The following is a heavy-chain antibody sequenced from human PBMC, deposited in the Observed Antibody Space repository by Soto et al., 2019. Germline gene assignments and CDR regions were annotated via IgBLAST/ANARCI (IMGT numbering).Heavy chain of an antibody. CDR1: GFTFSSYS. V-gene: IGHV3-48*02. J-gene: IGHJ3*02. CDR2: ISSSSSTI. D-gene: IGHD2-15*01. Sequence: LRLSCAASGFTFSSYSMNWVRQAPGKGLEWVSYISSSSSTIYYADSVKGRFTISRDNAKNSLYLQMNSLRDEDTAVYYCARDGRGARYCSGGSCSDDAFDIWRQGTMVTVSS. CDR3: ARDGRGARYCSGGSCSDDAFDI.